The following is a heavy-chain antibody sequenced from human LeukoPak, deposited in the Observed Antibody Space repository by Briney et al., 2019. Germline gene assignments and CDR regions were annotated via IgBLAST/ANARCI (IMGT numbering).Heavy chain of an antibody. CDR2: IYHSGST. J-gene: IGHJ5*02. V-gene: IGHV4-38-2*02. CDR3: AREHPLWFGEFKGWFDP. CDR1: GYSISSGYY. Sequence: KPSETLSLTCTVSGYSISSGYYWGWIRQPPGKGLEWIGSIYHSGSTYYNPSLKSRVTISVDTSKNQFSLKLTSVTAADTAVYYCAREHPLWFGEFKGWFDPWGQGTLVTVSS. D-gene: IGHD3-10*01.